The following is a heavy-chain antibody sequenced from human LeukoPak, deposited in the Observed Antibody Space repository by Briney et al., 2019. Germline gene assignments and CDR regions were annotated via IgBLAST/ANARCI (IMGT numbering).Heavy chain of an antibody. V-gene: IGHV3-23*01. CDR1: GFTFSSYA. CDR3: AKAVKYYYDSSGYTTTYYFDY. CDR2: ISGSGGST. D-gene: IGHD3-22*01. J-gene: IGHJ4*02. Sequence: PGGSLRLSCAASGFTFSSYAMSWVRQAPGKGLEWVSAISGSGGSTYYADSVKGRFTISRDNSKNTLYLQMNSLRAEDTAVYYCAKAVKYYYDSSGYTTTYYFDYWGQGTLVTVSS.